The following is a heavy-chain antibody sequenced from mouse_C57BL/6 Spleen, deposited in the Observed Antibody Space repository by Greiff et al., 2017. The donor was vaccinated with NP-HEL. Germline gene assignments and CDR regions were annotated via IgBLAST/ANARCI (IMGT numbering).Heavy chain of an antibody. CDR2: ISDGGSYT. V-gene: IGHV5-4*01. Sequence: EVQLVESGGGLVKPGGSLKLSCAASGFTFSSYAMSWVRQTPEKRLEWVATISDGGSYTYYPDNVKGRFTISRDNAKNNLYLQMSHLKSEDTAMYYCARDQGNYYGSSYYFDCWGQGTTLTVSS. CDR3: ARDQGNYYGSSYYFDC. CDR1: GFTFSSYA. J-gene: IGHJ2*01. D-gene: IGHD1-1*01.